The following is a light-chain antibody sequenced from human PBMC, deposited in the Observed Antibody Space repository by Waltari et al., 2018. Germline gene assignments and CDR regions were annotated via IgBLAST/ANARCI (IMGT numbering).Light chain of an antibody. CDR3: QQYNNWPPGT. CDR2: GAS. V-gene: IGKV3-15*01. CDR1: QTIGRS. Sequence: ETVLTQSPATLSVSPGERATLSCRTSQTIGRSLAWYQQKPGQAPRLVINGASIRATGIPARFSGSGSETEFALTISGLQSEDFAVYYCQQYNNWPPGTFGQGTKVEI. J-gene: IGKJ1*01.